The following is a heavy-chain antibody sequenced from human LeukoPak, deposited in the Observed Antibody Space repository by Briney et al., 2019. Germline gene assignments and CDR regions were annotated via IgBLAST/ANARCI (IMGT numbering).Heavy chain of an antibody. CDR2: IRYDGSNK. D-gene: IGHD6-19*01. Sequence: GGSLRLSCAASGFTFSSYGMHWVRRAPGKGLEWVAFIRYDGSNKYYADSVKGRFTISRDNSKNTLYLQMNSLRAEDTAVYYCAKGTYQEWLDRAEYFQHWGQGTLVTVSS. CDR3: AKGTYQEWLDRAEYFQH. CDR1: GFTFSSYG. V-gene: IGHV3-30*02. J-gene: IGHJ1*01.